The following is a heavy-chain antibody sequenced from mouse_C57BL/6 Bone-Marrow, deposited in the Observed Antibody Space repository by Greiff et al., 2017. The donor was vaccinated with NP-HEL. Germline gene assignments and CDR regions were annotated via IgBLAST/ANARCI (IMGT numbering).Heavy chain of an antibody. CDR3: TRAGLLWYPFAY. Sequence: QVQLQQSGAELVRPGASVTLSCKASGYTFTDYEMHWVKQTPVHGLEWIGAIDPETGGTAYNQKFKGKAILTADKSSSTAYMELRSLTSEDSAVYYCTRAGLLWYPFAYWGQGTLVTVSA. J-gene: IGHJ3*01. CDR1: GYTFTDYE. CDR2: IDPETGGT. V-gene: IGHV1-15*01. D-gene: IGHD2-1*01.